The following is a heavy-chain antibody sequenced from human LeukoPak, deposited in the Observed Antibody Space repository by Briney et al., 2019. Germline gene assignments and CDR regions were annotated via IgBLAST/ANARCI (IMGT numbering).Heavy chain of an antibody. Sequence: GESLKISCKGSGFIFPSYWIAWVRQMPGKGLEWMGIIYLSDSDTKYSPSFQGQVTFSADKSISTAYLQWSSLKASGTAMYYCARGRSGGSCYDYWGQGTLVTVSS. V-gene: IGHV5-51*01. D-gene: IGHD2-15*01. CDR1: GFIFPSYW. CDR2: IYLSDSDT. J-gene: IGHJ4*02. CDR3: ARGRSGGSCYDY.